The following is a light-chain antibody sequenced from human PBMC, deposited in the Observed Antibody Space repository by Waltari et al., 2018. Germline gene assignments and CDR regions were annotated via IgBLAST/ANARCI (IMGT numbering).Light chain of an antibody. V-gene: IGKV2-28*01. CDR2: LGS. CDR3: LQTLQTPWT. CDR1: QSLLHSSGNNF. Sequence: DIVLTQSPLSLPVTPGEPASISCRYTQSLLHSSGNNFLDWYLQKPGQSPQLLIYLGSYRASGVPDRFSGVGSGTDFTLRISRVEAADVGVYYCLQTLQTPWTFGQGTKVEIK. J-gene: IGKJ1*01.